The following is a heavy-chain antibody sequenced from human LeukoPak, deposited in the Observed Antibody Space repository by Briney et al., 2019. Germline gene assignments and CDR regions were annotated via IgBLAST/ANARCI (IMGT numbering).Heavy chain of an antibody. CDR3: ARDRYYDSSGYFDPDAFDI. CDR1: GFTVSSNY. Sequence: GVSLRLSCAASGFTVSSNYMSWVRQAPGKGLEWVSVIYSGGSTYYADSVKGRFTISRDNSKNTLYLQMNSLRAEDTAVYYCARDRYYDSSGYFDPDAFDIWGQGTMVTVSS. V-gene: IGHV3-53*01. CDR2: IYSGGST. J-gene: IGHJ3*02. D-gene: IGHD3-22*01.